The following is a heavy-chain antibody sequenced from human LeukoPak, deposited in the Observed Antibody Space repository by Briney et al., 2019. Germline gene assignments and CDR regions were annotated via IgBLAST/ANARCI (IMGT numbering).Heavy chain of an antibody. V-gene: IGHV4-30-2*01. Sequence: PPETLSLTCAVSGGSISSGGYSWSWIRQPPGKGLEWIGYIYHSGSTYYNPSLKSRVTISVDRSKNQFPLKLSSVTAADTAVYYCASLYCSGGSCIDYWGQGTLVTVSS. J-gene: IGHJ4*02. D-gene: IGHD2-15*01. CDR2: IYHSGST. CDR3: ASLYCSGGSCIDY. CDR1: GGSISSGGYS.